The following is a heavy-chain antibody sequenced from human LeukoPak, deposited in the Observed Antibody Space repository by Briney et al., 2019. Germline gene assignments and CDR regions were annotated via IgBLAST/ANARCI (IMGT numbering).Heavy chain of an antibody. Sequence: GGSLRLSCAASGFTVSKNYYMNWVRQAPGKGLEWVSVIYSAGSTYYADSVKGRFTISRDNSKNTVYLQMNSLRAEDTAVYYCARGDGSFDYWGQGILVTVSS. V-gene: IGHV3-53*01. CDR2: IYSAGST. CDR3: ARGDGSFDY. CDR1: GFTVSKNY. D-gene: IGHD5-24*01. J-gene: IGHJ4*02.